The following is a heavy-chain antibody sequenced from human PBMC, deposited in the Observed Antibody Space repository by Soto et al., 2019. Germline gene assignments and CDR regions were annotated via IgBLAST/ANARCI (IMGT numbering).Heavy chain of an antibody. CDR1: GYTFTSYG. D-gene: IGHD1-26*01. CDR2: ISAYNGNT. Sequence: QVQLGQSGAEVKKPGASVKVSCRASGYTFTSYGISWVRQAPGQGLEWMGWISAYNGNTNYAQKLQGRVTMTTDTTTSTAYMELRSLRSDDTAVYYCAGVPEVGAVSLRVKYYYYYGMDVWGQGTTVTVSS. CDR3: AGVPEVGAVSLRVKYYYYYGMDV. J-gene: IGHJ6*02. V-gene: IGHV1-18*01.